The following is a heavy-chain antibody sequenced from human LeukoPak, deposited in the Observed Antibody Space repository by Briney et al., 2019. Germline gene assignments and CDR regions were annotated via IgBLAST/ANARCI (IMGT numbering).Heavy chain of an antibody. CDR3: ARDPVRFLEWWSTEGDTDV. J-gene: IGHJ6*02. V-gene: IGHV3-66*01. Sequence: QPGGSLRLSCAASGFTFSSYAMSWVRQAPGKGLEWVSTIYLGGNTYYAETVKGRFTVSRDRSKNAVSLQMNSLRAEDTAVYYCARDPVRFLEWWSTEGDTDVWGQGTTVIVSS. CDR1: GFTFSSYA. CDR2: IYLGGNT. D-gene: IGHD3-3*01.